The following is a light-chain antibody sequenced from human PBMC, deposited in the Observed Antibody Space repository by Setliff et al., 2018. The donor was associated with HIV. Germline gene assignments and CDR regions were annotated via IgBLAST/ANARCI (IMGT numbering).Light chain of an antibody. CDR1: SSDVGGYSF. Sequence: QSALTQPASVSGSPGQSITISCTGTSSDVGGYSFVSWYQQHPGKAPKLMIYDVSYRPSGVSDRFSGSKSGNTASLTISGLRAEDEADYYCLSYTSSTPLYVFATGTKVTVL. J-gene: IGLJ1*01. CDR3: LSYTSSTPLYV. V-gene: IGLV2-14*03. CDR2: DVS.